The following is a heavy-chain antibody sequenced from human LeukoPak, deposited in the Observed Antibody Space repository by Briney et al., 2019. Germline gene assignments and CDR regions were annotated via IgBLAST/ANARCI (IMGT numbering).Heavy chain of an antibody. Sequence: GGSLRLSCAASGFTFSSYSMNWVRQAPGKGLEWVSSISSSSSYIYYAGSVKGRFTISRDNAKNSLYLQMNSLRAEDTAVYYCARERYYDSSGYTDYWGQGTLVTVSS. CDR1: GFTFSSYS. V-gene: IGHV3-21*01. CDR2: ISSSSSYI. D-gene: IGHD3-22*01. CDR3: ARERYYDSSGYTDY. J-gene: IGHJ4*02.